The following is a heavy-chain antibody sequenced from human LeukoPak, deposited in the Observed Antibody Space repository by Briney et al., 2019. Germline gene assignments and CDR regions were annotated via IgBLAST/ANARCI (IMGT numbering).Heavy chain of an antibody. CDR3: TSSWDTTYYFDY. D-gene: IGHD6-13*01. J-gene: IGHJ4*02. Sequence: GGSLRLSCAAPGFTFSNAWMTWVRQAPGKGLEWVGRIKSKTGGGTTEYATPVKGRFTISRDDSKNTLYLQMNSLKTEDTAVYYCTSSWDTTYYFDYWGQGTLVTVSS. CDR1: GFTFSNAW. V-gene: IGHV3-15*01. CDR2: IKSKTGGGTT.